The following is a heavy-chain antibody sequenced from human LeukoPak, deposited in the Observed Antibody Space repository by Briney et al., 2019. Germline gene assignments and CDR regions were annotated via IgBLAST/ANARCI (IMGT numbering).Heavy chain of an antibody. J-gene: IGHJ6*02. V-gene: IGHV3-74*01. D-gene: IGHD2-2*01. CDR3: ARYPRRSTSYYYYYGIDV. Sequence: GGSLRLSCAASGFTFSNYWMHWVRQAPGKGLVWFSRINSDGGSTSYAESVKGRFTISRDNAKNTLYLQMNSLRTEDTAVYYCARYPRRSTSYYYYYGIDVWGQGTTVTVSS. CDR2: INSDGGST. CDR1: GFTFSNYW.